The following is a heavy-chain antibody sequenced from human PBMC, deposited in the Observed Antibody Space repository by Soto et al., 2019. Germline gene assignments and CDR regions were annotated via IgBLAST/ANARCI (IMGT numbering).Heavy chain of an antibody. J-gene: IGHJ6*02. V-gene: IGHV1-24*01. D-gene: IGHD3-10*01. CDR2: FDPEDGET. CDR3: ATGGYYYGSVSTRRVYYYGMDV. Sequence: ASVKVSCKVSGYTLTELSMHWVRQAPGKGLEWMGGFDPEDGETIYAQKFQGRVTMTEDTSTDTAYMELSSLRSEDTAVYYCATGGYYYGSVSTRRVYYYGMDVWGQGTTVTVSS. CDR1: GYTLTELS.